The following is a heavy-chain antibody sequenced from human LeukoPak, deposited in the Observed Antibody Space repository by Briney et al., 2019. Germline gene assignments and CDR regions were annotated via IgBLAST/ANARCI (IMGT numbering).Heavy chain of an antibody. D-gene: IGHD1-14*01. CDR3: ARVRNTKWFDR. J-gene: IGHJ5*02. CDR2: ISTYNGNT. V-gene: IGHV1-18*01. Sequence: VASVKLSCKASGYTFTTYGISWVRQAPGQGLEWMGWISTYNGNTNYAQKLQGRVIMTTDASTSTAYMELRSLRSDDADVYYCARVRNTKWFDRWGQGTLVTVCS. CDR1: GYTFTTYG.